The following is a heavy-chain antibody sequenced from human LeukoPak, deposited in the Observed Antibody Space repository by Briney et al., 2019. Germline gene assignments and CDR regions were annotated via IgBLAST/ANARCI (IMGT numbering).Heavy chain of an antibody. Sequence: PSETLSLTCTVSGGSTSSSGYFCDWIRQPPGQGLEWVGSASYGGSTYFNPSLKSRITISVDTSKTHFSLNLYFVTAADTAVYYCARRGTYSPAGLDVWGRGTTVTVSS. D-gene: IGHD1-26*01. CDR1: GGSTSSSGYF. CDR2: ASYGGST. V-gene: IGHV4-39*02. J-gene: IGHJ6*02. CDR3: ARRGTYSPAGLDV.